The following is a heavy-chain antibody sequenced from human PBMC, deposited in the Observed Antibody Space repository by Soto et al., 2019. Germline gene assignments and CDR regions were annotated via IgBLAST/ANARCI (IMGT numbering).Heavy chain of an antibody. Sequence: GGSLRLSCAASGFTFSSYGMHWVRQAPGKGLEWVAVISYDGSNKYYADSVKGRSTISRDNSKNTLYLQMNSLRAEDTAVYYCAKDLYDILTGSDYGMDVWGQGTTVTVSS. CDR1: GFTFSSYG. D-gene: IGHD3-9*01. J-gene: IGHJ6*02. V-gene: IGHV3-30*18. CDR3: AKDLYDILTGSDYGMDV. CDR2: ISYDGSNK.